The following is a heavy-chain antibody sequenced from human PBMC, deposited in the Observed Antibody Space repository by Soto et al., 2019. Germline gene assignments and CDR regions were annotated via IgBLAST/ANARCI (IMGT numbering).Heavy chain of an antibody. V-gene: IGHV3-23*01. D-gene: IGHD1-1*01. CDR2: VSGDGKNT. Sequence: EVQLLESGGDLVQSGGSLRLSCEASGFTFSNFGMAWVRQAPGKGLEWVSTVSGDGKNTHYTDSVEGRFTISRDNSKYTLHLQMGSLRAEDTAIYYCAKDAGNEDSLFDYWGQGTLVTVSS. J-gene: IGHJ4*02. CDR3: AKDAGNEDSLFDY. CDR1: GFTFSNFG.